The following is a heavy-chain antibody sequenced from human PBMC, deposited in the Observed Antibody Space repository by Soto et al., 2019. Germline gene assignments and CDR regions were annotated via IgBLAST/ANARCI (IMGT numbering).Heavy chain of an antibody. CDR3: ARGLRRPYYYDSSGYHRPFDH. Sequence: PSETLSLTCAVYGGSFCCYYWSWIRQPPGKGLEWIGEINHSGSTNYNPSLKSRVTISVDTSKNQFSLKLSSVTAADTAVYYCARGLRRPYYYDSSGYHRPFDHWGQGTLVTVSS. V-gene: IGHV4-34*01. CDR1: GGSFCCYY. D-gene: IGHD3-22*01. CDR2: INHSGST. J-gene: IGHJ4*02.